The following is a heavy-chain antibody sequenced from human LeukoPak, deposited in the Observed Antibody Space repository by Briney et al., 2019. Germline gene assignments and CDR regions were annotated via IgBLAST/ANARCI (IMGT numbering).Heavy chain of an antibody. CDR1: GFTFSSYA. CDR3: ARGSYSSGYYYSFDY. CDR2: ISYDGSNK. Sequence: GALRLSCAASGFTFSSYAMHWVRQAPGKGLEWVAIISYDGSNKYYADSVKGRFTISRDNSKNTLYLQMNSLTAEDTAVYYCARGSYSSGYYYSFDYWGQGTLVTVSS. V-gene: IGHV3-30-3*01. D-gene: IGHD3-22*01. J-gene: IGHJ4*02.